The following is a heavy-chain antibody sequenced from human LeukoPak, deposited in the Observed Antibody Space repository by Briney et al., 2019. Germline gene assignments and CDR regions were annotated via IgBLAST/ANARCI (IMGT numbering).Heavy chain of an antibody. D-gene: IGHD6-19*01. V-gene: IGHV4-38-2*01. J-gene: IGHJ4*02. CDR1: GYSISSGYY. CDR3: ARQSGYSSGWPFDY. Sequence: SETLSLTCAVSGYSISSGYYWGWIRQPPGKGLEWIGSIYHSGSTYYNPSLKSRVTISVDTSKNQFSLKLSSVTAADTAVYYCARQSGYSSGWPFDYRGQGALVTVSS. CDR2: IYHSGST.